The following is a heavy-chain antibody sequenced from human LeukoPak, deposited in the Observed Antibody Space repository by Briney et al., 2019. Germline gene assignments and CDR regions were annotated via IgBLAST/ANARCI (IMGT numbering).Heavy chain of an antibody. V-gene: IGHV5-51*01. CDR2: LYPGDSAT. CDR1: GYSFTSYW. D-gene: IGHD1-26*01. Sequence: GESLKISCKGSGYSFTSYWIGWVRQMTGKGLEWRAILYPGDSATRYSPSFQGQVTISADKSISTAYLQWSSLKASDTAMYYCARHESGSYHSDFQHWGQGTLVTVSS. CDR3: ARHESGSYHSDFQH. J-gene: IGHJ1*01.